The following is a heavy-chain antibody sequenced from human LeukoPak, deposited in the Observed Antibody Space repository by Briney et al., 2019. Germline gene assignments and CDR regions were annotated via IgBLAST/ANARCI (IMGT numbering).Heavy chain of an antibody. J-gene: IGHJ4*02. CDR1: GFTFSIFI. CDR3: ARDPDSSGWYDY. CDR2: ISSSSSYI. Sequence: GGSLRLSCVASGFTFSIFIMNGVRQAPGEGLEWVSSISSSSSYIYYADSVKGRFTISRDNGKNSLYLQMNSLRAEDTAVYYCARDPDSSGWYDYWGQGTLVTVSS. D-gene: IGHD6-19*01. V-gene: IGHV3-21*01.